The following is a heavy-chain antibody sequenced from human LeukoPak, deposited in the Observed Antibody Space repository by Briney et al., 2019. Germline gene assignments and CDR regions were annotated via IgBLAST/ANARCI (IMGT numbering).Heavy chain of an antibody. CDR2: ISSSSSTI. J-gene: IGHJ4*02. Sequence: PGGSLRLSCAASGFTFSSYSMNWVRQAPGKGLEWVSYISSSSSTIYYADSVKGRFTISRDNAKNSLYLQMNSLRAEDTAVYYCARDLTMVRGVIGSWGQGTLVTVSS. CDR3: ARDLTMVRGVIGS. CDR1: GFTFSSYS. V-gene: IGHV3-48*01. D-gene: IGHD3-10*01.